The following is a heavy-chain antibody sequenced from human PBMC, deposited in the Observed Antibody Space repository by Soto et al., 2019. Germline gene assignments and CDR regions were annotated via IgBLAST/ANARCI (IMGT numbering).Heavy chain of an antibody. V-gene: IGHV4-34*01. CDR1: GGSFSGYY. Sequence: SETLSLTCAVYGGSFSGYYWSWIRQPPGKGLEWIGEINHSGSTNYNPSLKSRVTISVDTSKNQFSLKLSSVTAADTAVYYCATTIQLLSAVGAFDIWGQGTMVTVSS. J-gene: IGHJ3*02. CDR2: INHSGST. CDR3: ATTIQLLSAVGAFDI. D-gene: IGHD2-2*01.